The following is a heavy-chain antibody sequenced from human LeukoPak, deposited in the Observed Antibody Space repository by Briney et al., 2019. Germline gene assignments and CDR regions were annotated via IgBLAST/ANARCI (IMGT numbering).Heavy chain of an antibody. V-gene: IGHV4-39*01. D-gene: IGHD3-3*01. Sequence: PSETLSLTCTVSGGSISSGTYYWGGIRQPPGKGLEWVGCIYYSGSTYYNPSLKSLVTISVDTSKNQFSLKLSSVTAADTAVYYCASPRGDYDFWSGYSRSVAFDIWGQGTMVTVSS. CDR2: IYYSGST. CDR3: ASPRGDYDFWSGYSRSVAFDI. CDR1: GGSISSGTYY. J-gene: IGHJ3*02.